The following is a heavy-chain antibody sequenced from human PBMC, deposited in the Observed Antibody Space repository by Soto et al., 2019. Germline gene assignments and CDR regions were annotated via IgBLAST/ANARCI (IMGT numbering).Heavy chain of an antibody. Sequence: AASVKVSCKASGGTFSSYAISWVRQAPGQGLEWMGGIIPIFGTANYAQKFQGRVTITADESTSTAYMELSSLRSEDTAVYYCARAKSYYDSSGYYRRAEYFQHWGQGTLVTVSS. CDR2: IIPIFGTA. D-gene: IGHD3-22*01. V-gene: IGHV1-69*13. J-gene: IGHJ1*01. CDR1: GGTFSSYA. CDR3: ARAKSYYDSSGYYRRAEYFQH.